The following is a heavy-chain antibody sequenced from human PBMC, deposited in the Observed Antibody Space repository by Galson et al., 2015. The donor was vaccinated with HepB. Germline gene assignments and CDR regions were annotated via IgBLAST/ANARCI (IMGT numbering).Heavy chain of an antibody. Sequence: SLRLSCAASGFTFSSYEMNWVRQAPGKGLEWVSYISSSGSTIYYADSVKGRFTISRDNAKNSLYLQMNSLRAEDTAVYYCARDLTRYFDWLLSPQSGMDVWGQGTTVTVSS. CDR2: ISSSGSTI. J-gene: IGHJ6*02. CDR3: ARDLTRYFDWLLSPQSGMDV. V-gene: IGHV3-48*03. CDR1: GFTFSSYE. D-gene: IGHD3-9*01.